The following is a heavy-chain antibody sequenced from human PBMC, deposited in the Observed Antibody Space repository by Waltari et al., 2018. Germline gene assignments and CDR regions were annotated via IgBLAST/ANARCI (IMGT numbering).Heavy chain of an antibody. Sequence: QVQLVQSGAEVKKPGASVKVSCKASGYTFTSYAMHWVRQAPGPRLEWMGWINAGNGNTKYSQEFQGRVTITRDTSASTAYMELSSLRSEDMAVYYCARDGARYSSGPRAYAFDPWGQGTLVTVSS. CDR2: INAGNGNT. D-gene: IGHD6-19*01. V-gene: IGHV1-3*03. CDR3: ARDGARYSSGPRAYAFDP. J-gene: IGHJ5*02. CDR1: GYTFTSYA.